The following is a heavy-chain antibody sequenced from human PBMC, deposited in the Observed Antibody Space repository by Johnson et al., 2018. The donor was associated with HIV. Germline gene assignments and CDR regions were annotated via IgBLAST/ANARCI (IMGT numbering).Heavy chain of an antibody. D-gene: IGHD6-6*01. Sequence: VQLVESGGGLVQPGGSLRLSCAASGFTFSSYAMSWVRQAPVTGLEWVSAISGSGGSTYYADSVKGRFTISRDNSKNTLYLQMNSLRAEDTAVYYCAKSSSSFGAFDIWGQGTMVTVSS. J-gene: IGHJ3*02. CDR3: AKSSSSFGAFDI. V-gene: IGHV3-23*04. CDR2: ISGSGGST. CDR1: GFTFSSYA.